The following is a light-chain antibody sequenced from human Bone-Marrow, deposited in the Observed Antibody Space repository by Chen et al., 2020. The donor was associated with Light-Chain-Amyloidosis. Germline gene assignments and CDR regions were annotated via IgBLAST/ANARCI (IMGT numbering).Light chain of an antibody. J-gene: IGLJ2*01. V-gene: IGLV2-14*03. CDR3: SSYTSTNTVL. CDR1: TSDVGAYDY. Sequence: QSALTQPASVPESPGQSITISSTGTTSDVGAYDYVSWYQQHTGQAPKLIIHDVRTRPSGVSDRCSGSTPDNTAALTISGLQAEEEADYYCSSYTSTNTVLFGGGTKLTVL. CDR2: DVR.